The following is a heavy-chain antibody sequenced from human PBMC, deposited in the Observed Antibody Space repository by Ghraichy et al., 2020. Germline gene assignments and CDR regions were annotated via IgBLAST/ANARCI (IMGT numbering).Heavy chain of an antibody. CDR1: GFSLSTSGVG. V-gene: IGHV2-5*02. Sequence: SGPTLVKPTQTLTLTCTFSGFSLSTSGVGVGWIRQPPGKALEWLALIYLDDDKRYSPSLKSRLTITKDTSKNQVVLTMTNMDPVDTATYYCAHRIGEPCGGDCYLVWFDPWGQGTLVTVSS. CDR3: AHRIGEPCGGDCYLVWFDP. D-gene: IGHD2-21*01. CDR2: IYLDDDK. J-gene: IGHJ5*02.